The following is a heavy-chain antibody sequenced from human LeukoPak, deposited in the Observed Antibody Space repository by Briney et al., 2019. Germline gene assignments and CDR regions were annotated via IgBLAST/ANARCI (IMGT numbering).Heavy chain of an antibody. CDR1: AYTFTSYA. CDR2: INAGNGEI. D-gene: IGHD1-1*01. CDR3: ARNLVGKTDFDY. J-gene: IGHJ4*02. Sequence: ASVKVSCKASAYTFTSYAMHWVGQAPGQRLEWMGWINAGNGEISYSEKFQGRVTITRDTSASTAYMELSSLTSEDTAVYYCARNLVGKTDFDYWGQGTLVTVSS. V-gene: IGHV1-3*01.